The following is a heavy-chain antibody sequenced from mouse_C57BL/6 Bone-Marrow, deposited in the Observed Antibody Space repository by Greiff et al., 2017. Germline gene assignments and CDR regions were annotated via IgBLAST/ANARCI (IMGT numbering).Heavy chain of an antibody. D-gene: IGHD1-1*01. V-gene: IGHV1-72*01. J-gene: IGHJ3*01. CDR2: IDPNSGGT. CDR1: GYTFTSYW. Sequence: VQLQQPGAELVKPGASVKLSCKASGYTFTSYWMHWVKQRPGRGLEWIGWIDPNSGGTKYNEKFKSKATLTVDKPSSTAYMQLSGLTSEDSAVYYGAGGDYYGSSYGFAYWGQGTLVTVSA. CDR3: AGGDYYGSSYGFAY.